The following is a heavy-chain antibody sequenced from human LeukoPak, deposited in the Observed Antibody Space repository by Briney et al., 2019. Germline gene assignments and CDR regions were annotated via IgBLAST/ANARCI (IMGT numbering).Heavy chain of an antibody. V-gene: IGHV5-51*01. CDR3: AKEGPILKWGSYYEVLDY. Sequence: GESLKISCKGSGYSFISYWIGWVRQMPGKGLEWMGIIYPGDSDTRYSPSFQGQVTISADKSISTAYLQWSSLKASDTAMYYCAKEGPILKWGSYYEVLDYWGQGTLVTVSS. CDR2: IYPGDSDT. J-gene: IGHJ4*02. D-gene: IGHD1-26*01. CDR1: GYSFISYW.